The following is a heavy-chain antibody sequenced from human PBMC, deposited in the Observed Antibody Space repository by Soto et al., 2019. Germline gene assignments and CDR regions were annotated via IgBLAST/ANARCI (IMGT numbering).Heavy chain of an antibody. CDR3: ATYYSDSSGYSDYYYGMDI. D-gene: IGHD3-22*01. J-gene: IGHJ6*02. V-gene: IGHV1-69*02. CDR1: GGTFSSYT. Sequence: GASVKVSCKASGGTFSSYTISWVRQAPGQGLEWMGRIIPILGIANYAQKFQGRVTITADKSTSTAYMELSSLRSEDTAVYYCATYYSDSSGYSDYYYGMDICSQGATVTVSS. CDR2: IIPILGIA.